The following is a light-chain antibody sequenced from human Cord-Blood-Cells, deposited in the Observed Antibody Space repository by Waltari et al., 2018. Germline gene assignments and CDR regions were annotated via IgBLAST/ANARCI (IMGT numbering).Light chain of an antibody. CDR3: CSYAGSSTVV. J-gene: IGLJ3*02. CDR2: EGS. V-gene: IGLV2-23*01. Sequence: QSALTQPASVSGSPGQSITISCTGTSSDVGSYNLVSWYQQHPGKAPKPMIYEGSKRASGVSNRFSGSKAGNTASRTISGLQAEDEADYYCCSYAGSSTVVFGGGTKLTVL. CDR1: SSDVGSYNL.